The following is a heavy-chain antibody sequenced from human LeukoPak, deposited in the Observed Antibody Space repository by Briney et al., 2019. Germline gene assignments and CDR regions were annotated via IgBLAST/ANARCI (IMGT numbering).Heavy chain of an antibody. D-gene: IGHD3-22*01. J-gene: IGHJ4*02. CDR2: ISGSGGST. CDR1: GFTFSSYA. V-gene: IGHV3-23*01. Sequence: PGGSLRLSCAASGFTFSSYAMSWVRQAPGKGLEWVSAISGSGGSTYYADSVKGRFTISRDNSKNTLYLQMNSLRAEDTAVYYCAKKRIIMIVVVSDFDYWGQGTLVTVSS. CDR3: AKKRIIMIVVVSDFDY.